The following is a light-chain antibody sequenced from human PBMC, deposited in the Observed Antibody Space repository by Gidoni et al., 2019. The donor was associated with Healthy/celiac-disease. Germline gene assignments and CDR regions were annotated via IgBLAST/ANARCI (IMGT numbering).Light chain of an antibody. J-gene: IGLJ1*01. V-gene: IGLV2-14*01. Sequence: QSPLPQPASVSGSPGQSITISCTGTSSDVGGYNYVSWYQQHPGKAPKLRIYEVRNRPSGVSNRFSGSKSGNTASLTISGLQAEDEADYYCSSYTSSSPYVFGTGTKVTVL. CDR1: SSDVGGYNY. CDR2: EVR. CDR3: SSYTSSSPYV.